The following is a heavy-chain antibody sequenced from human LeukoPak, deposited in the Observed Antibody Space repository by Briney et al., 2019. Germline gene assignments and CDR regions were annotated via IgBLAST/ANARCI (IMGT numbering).Heavy chain of an antibody. CDR3: AKDQACSYYYLEC. D-gene: IGHD1-26*01. J-gene: IGHJ4*02. V-gene: IGHV3-23*01. CDR1: GLSFNDHA. Sequence: GGSLRLSCAASGLSFNDHAMSWVRQAPGKGLEWVSGINGNGASTYYSDSVKGRFTISRDNSKNTVYLQMSSLRADDTAIYYCAKDQACSYYYLECWGQGTLVTVSS. CDR2: INGNGAST.